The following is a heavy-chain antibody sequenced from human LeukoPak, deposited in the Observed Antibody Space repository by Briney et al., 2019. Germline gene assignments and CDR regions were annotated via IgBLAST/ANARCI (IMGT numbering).Heavy chain of an antibody. D-gene: IGHD6-13*01. V-gene: IGHV3-23*01. CDR1: GFTFSSYA. CDR2: ISGSGGGT. J-gene: IGHJ4*02. Sequence: PGGSLRLSCAAPGFTFSSYAVSWVRQAPGKGLEWVSAISGSGGGTYYADSVKGRFTISRDNSKNTLYLQMNSLRAEDTAVYYCAVTRSSSWYPKYYFDYWGQGTLVTVSS. CDR3: AVTRSSSWYPKYYFDY.